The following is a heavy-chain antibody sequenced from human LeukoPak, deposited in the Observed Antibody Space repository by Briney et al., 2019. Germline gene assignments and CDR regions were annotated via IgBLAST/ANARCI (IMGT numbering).Heavy chain of an antibody. CDR3: AKEGYDILTGHEELDY. CDR1: GFTFSSYE. D-gene: IGHD3-9*01. CDR2: ISSSGSTI. Sequence: GGSLRLSCAASGFTFSSYEMNWVRQALGKGLEWVSYISSSGSTIYYADSVKGRFTISRDNSKNTLYLQMNSLRAEDTAVYYCAKEGYDILTGHEELDYWGQGTLVTVSS. J-gene: IGHJ4*02. V-gene: IGHV3-48*03.